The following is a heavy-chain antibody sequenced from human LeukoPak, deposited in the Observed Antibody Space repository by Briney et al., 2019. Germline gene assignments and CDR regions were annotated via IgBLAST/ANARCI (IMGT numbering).Heavy chain of an antibody. D-gene: IGHD3-22*01. J-gene: IGHJ4*02. Sequence: PSETLSLTCTVSGGSISSGDYYWSWIRQPPGKGLEWIGYIYYSGSTYYNPSLKSRVTISVDTSKNQFSLKLSSVTAADTAVYYCARGYDSSGYVDYWGQGTLVTVSS. CDR2: IYYSGST. CDR3: ARGYDSSGYVDY. V-gene: IGHV4-30-4*01. CDR1: GGSISSGDYY.